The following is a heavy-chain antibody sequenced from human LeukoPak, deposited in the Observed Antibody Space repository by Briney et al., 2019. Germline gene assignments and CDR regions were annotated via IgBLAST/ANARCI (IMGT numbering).Heavy chain of an antibody. CDR3: ASAEENYYYYYGMDV. J-gene: IGHJ6*02. CDR2: ISYDGSNK. V-gene: IGHV3-30*03. CDR1: GFTFGSYG. D-gene: IGHD5-24*01. Sequence: GGSLRLSCAASGFTFGSYGMHWVRQAPGKGLEWVAVISYDGSNKYYADSVKGRFTISRDNSKNTLYLQMNSLRAEDTAVYYCASAEENYYYYYGMDVWGQGTTVTVSS.